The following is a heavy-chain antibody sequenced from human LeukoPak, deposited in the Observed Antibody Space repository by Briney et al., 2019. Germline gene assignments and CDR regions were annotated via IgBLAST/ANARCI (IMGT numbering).Heavy chain of an antibody. J-gene: IGHJ6*02. CDR3: ARNKPGADSSGYSSFHYYYYGMDV. Sequence: PGGSLRLFCAASGFTFCLYSMTWVRQAPGKGLEWVSSISRSSRDIYYVDSVKGRFTISRDNAKNALSLQMNSLRAEDTAVYYCARNKPGADSSGYSSFHYYYYGMDVWGQGTTVTVSS. CDR2: ISRSSRDI. D-gene: IGHD3-22*01. V-gene: IGHV3-21*01. CDR1: GFTFCLYS.